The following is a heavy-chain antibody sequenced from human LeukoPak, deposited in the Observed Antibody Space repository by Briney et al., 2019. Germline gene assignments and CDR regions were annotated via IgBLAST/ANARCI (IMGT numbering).Heavy chain of an antibody. Sequence: RASVKVSCKASGYTFTGYCMHWVRQAPGQGLEWMGWINPNSGGTNYAQKFQGRVTMTRDTSISTGYMELSRLRSDDTAVYYCATLVIAVAGGFGDYWGQGTLVTVSS. CDR3: ATLVIAVAGGFGDY. V-gene: IGHV1-2*02. J-gene: IGHJ4*02. CDR2: INPNSGGT. CDR1: GYTFTGYC. D-gene: IGHD6-19*01.